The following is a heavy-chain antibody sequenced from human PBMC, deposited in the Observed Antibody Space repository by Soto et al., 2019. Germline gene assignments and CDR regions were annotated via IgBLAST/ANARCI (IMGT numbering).Heavy chain of an antibody. Sequence: PGGSLRLSCAASGFTFSSYGMHWVRQAPGKGLEWVAVIWYDGSNKYYADSVKGRFTISRDNSKNTLYLQMNSLRAEDTAVYYCARVQYSYGYDGDFDIWGSATTVPVS. D-gene: IGHD5-18*01. J-gene: IGHJ3*02. V-gene: IGHV3-33*01. CDR2: IWYDGSNK. CDR1: GFTFSSYG. CDR3: ARVQYSYGYDGDFDI.